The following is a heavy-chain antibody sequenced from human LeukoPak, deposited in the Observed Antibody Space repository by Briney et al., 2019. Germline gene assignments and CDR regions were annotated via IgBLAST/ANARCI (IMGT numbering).Heavy chain of an antibody. CDR1: GYTFTGYY. Sequence: ASVKVSCKASGYTFTGYYMHWVRQAPGQGLEWMGWINPNSGGTNYAQKFQGRVTMTRDTSISTVYMELSRLRSDDTAVYYCARERFYSSGSKSNRVDYWGQGTLVTVSS. J-gene: IGHJ4*02. D-gene: IGHD6-19*01. CDR2: INPNSGGT. V-gene: IGHV1-2*02. CDR3: ARERFYSSGSKSNRVDY.